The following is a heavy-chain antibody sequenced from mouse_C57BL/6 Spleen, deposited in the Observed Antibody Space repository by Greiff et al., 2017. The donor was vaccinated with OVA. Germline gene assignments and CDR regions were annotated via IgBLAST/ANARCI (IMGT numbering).Heavy chain of an antibody. J-gene: IGHJ3*01. V-gene: IGHV1-82*01. CDR3: ASYYGSGQFAY. CDR2: IYPGDGDT. Sequence: QVQLQQSGPELVKPGASVKISCKASGYDISSSWMNWVKQRPGKGLEWIGRIYPGDGDTNYNGKFKGKATLTADKSSSTAYMQLSSLTSEDSAVYFCASYYGSGQFAYWGQGTLVTVSA. D-gene: IGHD1-1*01. CDR1: GYDISSSW.